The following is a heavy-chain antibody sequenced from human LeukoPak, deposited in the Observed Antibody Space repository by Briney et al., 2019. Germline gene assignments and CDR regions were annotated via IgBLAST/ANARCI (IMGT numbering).Heavy chain of an antibody. CDR1: GYTFTGYY. CDR2: INPNSGGT. CDR3: AKEVTYDSSGYYADY. Sequence: ASVKVSCKASGYTFTGYYMHWVRQAPGQGLEWMGWINPNSGGTNYAQKFQGRVTMTRDTSISTAYMELSRLRSDDTAVYYCAKEVTYDSSGYYADYWGQGTLVTVSS. J-gene: IGHJ4*02. D-gene: IGHD3-22*01. V-gene: IGHV1-2*02.